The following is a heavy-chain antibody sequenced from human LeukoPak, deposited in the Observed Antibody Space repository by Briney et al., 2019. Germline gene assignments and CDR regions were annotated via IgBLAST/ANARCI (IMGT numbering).Heavy chain of an antibody. J-gene: IGHJ6*02. CDR2: ISYDVNNK. D-gene: IGHD3-10*01. Sequence: QPGGSLRLSCAASGFTFSSYAMYWVRQAPGKGLEWVAVISYDVNNKYYADSVKGRFTISRDNSENTLYLQMNSLRAEDTAVYYCAKDRVQGSEFYGMDVWGQGTTVTVSS. CDR3: AKDRVQGSEFYGMDV. CDR1: GFTFSSYA. V-gene: IGHV3-30-3*01.